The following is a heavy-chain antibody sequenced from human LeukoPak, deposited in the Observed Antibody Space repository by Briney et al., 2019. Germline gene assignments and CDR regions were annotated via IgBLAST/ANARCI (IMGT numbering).Heavy chain of an antibody. CDR1: GDSINNYY. D-gene: IGHD2-15*01. V-gene: IGHV4-59*08. CDR2: IYYRGST. Sequence: PSETLSLTCSVSGDSINNYYWSWIRQPPGKGLKWIGYIYYRGSTNYNPSLKSRVTISVDTSKNQFSLKLSSVTAADTAVYYCARPGNCSGGTCYWYFDLWGRGTLVTVSS. CDR3: ARPGNCSGGTCYWYFDL. J-gene: IGHJ2*01.